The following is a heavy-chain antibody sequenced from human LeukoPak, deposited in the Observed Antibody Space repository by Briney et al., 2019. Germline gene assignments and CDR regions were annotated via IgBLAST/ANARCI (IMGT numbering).Heavy chain of an antibody. D-gene: IGHD1-14*01. CDR1: GFTFSSYG. V-gene: IGHV3-30*02. Sequence: GGSLRLSCAASGFTFSSYGMHWVRQAPGKGLEWVAFIRYDGSNKYYADSVKGRFTISRDNSKNTLYLQMNSLRAEDTAVYYCANNASTGSVNANAFDIWGQGTMVTVSS. CDR3: ANNASTGSVNANAFDI. J-gene: IGHJ3*02. CDR2: IRYDGSNK.